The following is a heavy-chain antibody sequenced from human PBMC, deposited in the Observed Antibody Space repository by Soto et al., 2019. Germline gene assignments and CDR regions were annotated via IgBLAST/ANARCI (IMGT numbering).Heavy chain of an antibody. J-gene: IGHJ1*01. CDR1: GGSISYYY. CDR2: IYYSGST. CDR3: ARYGGYCSSTSCYFAEYFQH. V-gene: IGHV4-59*08. D-gene: IGHD2-2*01. Sequence: SETLSLTCTVSGGSISYYYWSWIRQPPGKELEWIGSIYYSGSTNYNPSLKSRVTISVDTSKNQFSLKLSSVTAADTAVYYCARYGGYCSSTSCYFAEYFQHWGQGTLVTVSS.